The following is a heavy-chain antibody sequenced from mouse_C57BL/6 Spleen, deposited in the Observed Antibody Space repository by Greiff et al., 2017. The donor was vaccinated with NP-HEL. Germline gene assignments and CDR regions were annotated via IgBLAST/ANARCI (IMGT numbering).Heavy chain of an antibody. J-gene: IGHJ3*01. CDR2: IWGDGST. Sequence: VKLVESGPGLVAPSQSLSITCTVSGFSLTSSGVSWVRQPPGKGLEWLGVIWGDGSTNYHSALISRLSISKDNSKSQVFLKLNSLQTDDTATYYCAKLPTDYDYDEFAYWGQGTLVTVSA. CDR3: AKLPTDYDYDEFAY. V-gene: IGHV2-3*01. D-gene: IGHD2-4*01. CDR1: GFSLTSSG.